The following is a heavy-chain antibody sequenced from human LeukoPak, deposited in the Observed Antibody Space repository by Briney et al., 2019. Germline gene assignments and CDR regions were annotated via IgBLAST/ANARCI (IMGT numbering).Heavy chain of an antibody. CDR3: ARAQYYDILTGSIDP. CDR1: GYIFTDYY. V-gene: IGHV1-2*02. CDR2: INPNSGGT. D-gene: IGHD3-9*01. Sequence: VASVKVSCKTSGYIFTDYYMHWVRQAPGQGLEWMGWINPNSGGTNYAQKFQGRVTMTRDTSISTAYMELSRLRSDDTAVYYCARAQYYDILTGSIDPWGQGTLVTVSS. J-gene: IGHJ5*02.